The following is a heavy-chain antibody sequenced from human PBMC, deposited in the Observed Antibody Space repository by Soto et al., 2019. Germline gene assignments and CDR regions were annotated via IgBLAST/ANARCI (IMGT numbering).Heavy chain of an antibody. Sequence: ASGKVSCKASGYTFTSYYMHWVRQAPGQGLERMGIINPSGGSTSYAQKFQGRVTMTRDPSTSTVYMELSSLRSEDTAVYYCASDTDGGAAIAVAGWPAFDIWGQGTMGTVS. D-gene: IGHD6-19*01. J-gene: IGHJ3*02. CDR3: ASDTDGGAAIAVAGWPAFDI. CDR1: GYTFTSYY. CDR2: INPSGGST. V-gene: IGHV1-46*01.